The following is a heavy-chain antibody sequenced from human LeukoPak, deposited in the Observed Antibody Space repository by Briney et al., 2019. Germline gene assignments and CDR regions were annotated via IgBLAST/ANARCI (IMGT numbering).Heavy chain of an antibody. CDR2: ISAYNGNT. CDR3: ARDFRVPYYYDSSGRCAAY. Sequence: GASVKVSCKASGYTFTSYGISWERQAPGQGLEWMGWISAYNGNTNYAQKLQGRVTMTTDTSTSTAYMELRSLRSDDTAVYYCARDFRVPYYYDSSGRCAAYWGQGTLVTVSS. V-gene: IGHV1-18*01. CDR1: GYTFTSYG. J-gene: IGHJ4*02. D-gene: IGHD3-22*01.